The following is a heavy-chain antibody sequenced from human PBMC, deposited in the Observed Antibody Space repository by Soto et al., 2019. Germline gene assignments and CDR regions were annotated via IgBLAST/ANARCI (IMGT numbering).Heavy chain of an antibody. CDR1: GFTFSSYA. Sequence: AASGFTFSSYAMTWVRQAPGKGLEWVSAISGGGGSTYYADSVKGRFTISRDNSKNTLYLQMNSLRAEDTAVYYCAKEPPSYYYNGGYYILQMGVGGQGSTVTVSS. V-gene: IGHV3-23*01. D-gene: IGHD3-22*01. CDR2: ISGGGGST. J-gene: IGHJ6*02. CDR3: AKEPPSYYYNGGYYILQMGV.